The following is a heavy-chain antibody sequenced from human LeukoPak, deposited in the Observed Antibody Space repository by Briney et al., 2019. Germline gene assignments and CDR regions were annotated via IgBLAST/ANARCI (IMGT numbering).Heavy chain of an antibody. J-gene: IGHJ2*01. V-gene: IGHV1-46*01. CDR1: GYTFTSYY. Sequence: ASVKVSCTASGYTFTSYYMHWVRQAPGQGLEWMGIINPSGGSTSYAQKFQGRVTMTTDTSTSTVYMELSSLRSEDTAVYYCAREYTTSSGTGWYFDLWGRGTLVTVSS. CDR3: AREYTTSSGTGWYFDL. D-gene: IGHD1-14*01. CDR2: INPSGGST.